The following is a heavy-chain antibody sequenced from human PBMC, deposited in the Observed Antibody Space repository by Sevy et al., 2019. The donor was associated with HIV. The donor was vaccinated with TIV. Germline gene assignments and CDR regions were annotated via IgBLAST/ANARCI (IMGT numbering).Heavy chain of an antibody. Sequence: SETLSLTCAVYGGSFSCYYWSWIRQPPGKGLDWIGEINHSGSTNYNPSLKSRVTISLDTSKNQFSLKLSSVTAADTAVYYCARATSLVTGPNNYYFDYWGQGTLVTVSS. CDR3: ARATSLVTGPNNYYFDY. J-gene: IGHJ4*02. CDR2: INHSGST. D-gene: IGHD5-18*01. V-gene: IGHV4-34*01. CDR1: GGSFSCYY.